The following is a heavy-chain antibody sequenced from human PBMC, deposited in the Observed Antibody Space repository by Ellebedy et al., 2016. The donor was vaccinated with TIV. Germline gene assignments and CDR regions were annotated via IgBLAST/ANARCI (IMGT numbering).Heavy chain of an antibody. CDR1: GFTFSTYS. CDR3: VRGSTGDRIGY. Sequence: PGGSLRLSCAASGFTFSTYSMNWVRQAPGKGLEWVSYISSSSTTIYYADSVKGRFTISRDNAKNSLYLQMNSLRAEDTAVYYCVRGSTGDRIGYWGQGTLVTVSS. D-gene: IGHD7-27*01. V-gene: IGHV3-48*01. CDR2: ISSSSTTI. J-gene: IGHJ4*02.